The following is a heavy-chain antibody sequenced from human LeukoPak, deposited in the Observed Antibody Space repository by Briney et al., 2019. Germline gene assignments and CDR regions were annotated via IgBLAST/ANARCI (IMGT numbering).Heavy chain of an antibody. CDR3: ARVNYYYYMDV. CDR1: GGSISSGGYY. Sequence: SETLSLTCTVSGGSISSGGYYWSWIRQHPGTGLEWIGYIYYRGSTYYNPSLQSRVTISVDTSKSHFSLRLSSVTAADTAVYYCARVNYYYYMDVWGKGTTVTVSS. J-gene: IGHJ6*03. V-gene: IGHV4-31*03. CDR2: IYYRGST.